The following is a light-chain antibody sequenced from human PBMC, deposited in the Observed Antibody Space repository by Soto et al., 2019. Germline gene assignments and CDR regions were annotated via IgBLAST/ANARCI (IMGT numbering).Light chain of an antibody. J-gene: IGLJ2*01. CDR1: SSNIGHNY. CDR2: DND. V-gene: IGLV1-51*01. Sequence: QSVLTQPPSVSAAPGQKVTISCSGSSSNIGHNYVCWYQQFPGTAPKLLIYDNDKRPSGIPDRFSGSKSGTSATLDITGLQTGDEADYYCGTWDSSLSVGVFVGGTKLTVL. CDR3: GTWDSSLSVGV.